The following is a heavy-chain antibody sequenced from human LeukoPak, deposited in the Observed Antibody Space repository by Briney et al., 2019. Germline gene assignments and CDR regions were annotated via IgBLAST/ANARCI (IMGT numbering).Heavy chain of an antibody. Sequence: GGSLRLSCAASGFTFSSYDMHWVRQAPGKGLEWVAFIRYDGSNKYYADSVKGRFTISRDNSKNTLYLQMNSLRAEDTAVYYCAKEGYSGYDYVPWFDPWGQGTLVTVSS. V-gene: IGHV3-30*02. CDR1: GFTFSSYD. J-gene: IGHJ5*02. CDR3: AKEGYSGYDYVPWFDP. CDR2: IRYDGSNK. D-gene: IGHD5-12*01.